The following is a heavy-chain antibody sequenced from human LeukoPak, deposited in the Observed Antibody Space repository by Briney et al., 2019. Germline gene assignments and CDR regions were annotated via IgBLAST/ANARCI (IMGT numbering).Heavy chain of an antibody. D-gene: IGHD2-2*01. V-gene: IGHV1-46*01. J-gene: IGHJ4*02. Sequence: ASVKVSFKASGYTFTSYYMHWVRQAPGQGLEWMGIINPSGGSTSYAQKFQGRVTMTRDTSTSTVYMELSCLRSEDTAVYYCARDHCSSTSCYYFDYWGQGTLVTVSS. CDR1: GYTFTSYY. CDR3: ARDHCSSTSCYYFDY. CDR2: INPSGGST.